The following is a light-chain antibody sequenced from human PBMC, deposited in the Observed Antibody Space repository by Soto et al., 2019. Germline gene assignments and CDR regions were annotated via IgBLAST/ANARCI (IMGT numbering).Light chain of an antibody. CDR3: QQYNNWPPYT. CDR1: QTIANN. Sequence: ETVMTQSPATLSMSPGERATLSCRASQTIANNLAWYQQRPGQAPRLLIYGASTRATGIPARFSGSGSGTEFTLTISSLQSADFAVYYCQQYNNWPPYTFGQGTKLEIK. J-gene: IGKJ2*01. CDR2: GAS. V-gene: IGKV3-15*01.